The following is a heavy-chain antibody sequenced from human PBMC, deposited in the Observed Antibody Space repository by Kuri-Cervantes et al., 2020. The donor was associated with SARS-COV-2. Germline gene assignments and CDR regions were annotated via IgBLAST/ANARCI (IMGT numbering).Heavy chain of an antibody. CDR2: ISSSSTI. V-gene: IGHV3-48*01. J-gene: IGHJ4*02. D-gene: IGHD6-6*01. Sequence: GESLKISCAASGFTFSSYSMNWVRQAPGKGLEWVSYISSSSTIYYADSVKGRFTISRDNAKNSLYLQMNSLRAGDTAVYYCARDSSITARPYDPFDYWGQGTLVTVSS. CDR1: GFTFSSYS. CDR3: ARDSSITARPYDPFDY.